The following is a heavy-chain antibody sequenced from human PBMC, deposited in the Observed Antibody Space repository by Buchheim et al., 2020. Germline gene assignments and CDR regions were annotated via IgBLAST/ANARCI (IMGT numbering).Heavy chain of an antibody. CDR3: ARIGAAGRRGFDY. Sequence: QVQLQQWGAGLLKPSETLSLTCAVYGGSFSGYYWSWIRQPPGKGLEWIGEINHSGSTNYNPSLKSRVTISVDTSKNQFSLKPSSVTAADTAVYYCARIGAAGRRGFDYWGQGTL. CDR1: GGSFSGYY. D-gene: IGHD6-13*01. CDR2: INHSGST. V-gene: IGHV4-34*01. J-gene: IGHJ4*02.